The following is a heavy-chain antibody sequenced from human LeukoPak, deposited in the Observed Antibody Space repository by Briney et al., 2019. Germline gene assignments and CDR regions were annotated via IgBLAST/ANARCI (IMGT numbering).Heavy chain of an antibody. J-gene: IGHJ6*02. D-gene: IGHD3-22*01. Sequence: QPGRSLRLSRAASGFTSSSYGIHWVRQSPGKGLEWVAVVSYLGDDQFYAESVKGRFTISRDNSKKTVLLQMNSLRGEDTAVYYCAKDRSSGPHYYYGMDVWGRGTTVIVSS. V-gene: IGHV3-30*18. CDR3: AKDRSSGPHYYYGMDV. CDR1: GFTSSSYG. CDR2: VSYLGDDQ.